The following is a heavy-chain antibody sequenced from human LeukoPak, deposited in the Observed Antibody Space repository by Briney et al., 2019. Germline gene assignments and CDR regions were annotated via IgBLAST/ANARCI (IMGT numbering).Heavy chain of an antibody. CDR3: ARAGMGWAFDI. CDR1: GFTVSSNY. D-gene: IGHD2-15*01. CDR2: IYSGGST. V-gene: IGHV3-53*01. Sequence: PGGSLRLSCAASGFTVSSNYMSWVRQAPGKGLEWVSVIYSGGSTYYADSVKGRFTISRDNSKNTLYLQMNSLRAEDTAVYYCARAGMGWAFDIWGQGTMVTVSS. J-gene: IGHJ3*02.